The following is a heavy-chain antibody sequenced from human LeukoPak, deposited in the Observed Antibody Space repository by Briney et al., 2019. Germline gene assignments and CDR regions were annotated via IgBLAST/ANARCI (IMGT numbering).Heavy chain of an antibody. J-gene: IGHJ6*04. CDR2: ISSSSSYI. D-gene: IGHD6-13*01. CDR1: GFTFSSYS. Sequence: GGSLRLPCAASGFTFSSYSMNWVRQAPGKGLEWVSSISSSSSYIYYADSVKGRFTISRDNAKNSLYLQMNSLRAEDTAVYYCARDWSSWYYYYYGMDVWGKGTTVTVSS. CDR3: ARDWSSWYYYYYGMDV. V-gene: IGHV3-21*01.